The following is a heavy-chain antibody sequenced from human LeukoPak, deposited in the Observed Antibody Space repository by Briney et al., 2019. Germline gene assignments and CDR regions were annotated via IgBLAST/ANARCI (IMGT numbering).Heavy chain of an antibody. CDR2: ISGSGGST. V-gene: IGHV3-23*01. D-gene: IGHD1-26*01. J-gene: IGHJ4*02. CDR1: GFTISSDG. Sequence: PGGSLRLSCAASGFTISSDGMSWVRQAPGKGLEWVSAISGSGGSTYYADSVKGRFTISRDNSKNTLYLQMNSLRAEDTAVYYCAKDRLGATLYFDDWGQGTLVTVSS. CDR3: AKDRLGATLYFDD.